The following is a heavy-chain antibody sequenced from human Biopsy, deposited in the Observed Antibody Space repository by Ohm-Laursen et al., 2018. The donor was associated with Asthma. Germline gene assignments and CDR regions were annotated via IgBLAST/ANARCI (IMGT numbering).Heavy chain of an antibody. CDR2: IKHDGSEK. CDR3: ARTFHFWSPYHAEHYQL. CDR1: GFTFDDYW. J-gene: IGHJ1*01. D-gene: IGHD3-3*02. Sequence: SLRLSCSASGFTFDDYWMSWVRQVPGKGLEWVANIKHDGSEKNHVDPLKGRFTISRDNAKNSLYLQMNSLRAEDTAVYYCARTFHFWSPYHAEHYQLWGQGTLVTVSS. V-gene: IGHV3-7*01.